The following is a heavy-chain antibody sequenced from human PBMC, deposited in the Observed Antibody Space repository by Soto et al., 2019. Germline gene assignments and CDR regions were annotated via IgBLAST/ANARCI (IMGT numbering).Heavy chain of an antibody. CDR3: ATAIWSHHYFDP. J-gene: IGHJ5*02. CDR2: INHSGST. CDR1: GGSFSGYY. D-gene: IGHD1-1*01. V-gene: IGHV4-34*01. Sequence: QVRLQQWGTGLLKSSETLSLTCAVYGGSFSGYYWSWLRQPPGKGLEWIGEINHSGSTNYNPSLKSRVTISVDTSKNQFSLKVTSVTAADTAVYYCATAIWSHHYFDPWGQGTLVTVSS.